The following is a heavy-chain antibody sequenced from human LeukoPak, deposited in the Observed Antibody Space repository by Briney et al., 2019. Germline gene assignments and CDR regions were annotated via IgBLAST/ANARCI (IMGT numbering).Heavy chain of an antibody. CDR2: IYHSGRT. CDR3: AREGWQWLVHAFDI. V-gene: IGHV4-38-2*02. D-gene: IGHD6-19*01. Sequence: PSETLSLTCTVSGYSISSGYYWGWIRQPPGKGLEWIGIIYHSGRTDYNPSLKSRVTISEDTSKNQFSLNLSSVTAADTAVYYCAREGWQWLVHAFDIWGQGTMVTVSS. J-gene: IGHJ3*02. CDR1: GYSISSGYY.